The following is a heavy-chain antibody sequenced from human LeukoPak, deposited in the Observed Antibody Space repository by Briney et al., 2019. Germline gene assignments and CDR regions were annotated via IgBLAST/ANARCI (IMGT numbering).Heavy chain of an antibody. CDR2: VSASNGHT. J-gene: IGHJ4*02. D-gene: IGHD1/OR15-1a*01. CDR1: GYTFTSFG. CDR3: ARDHWNSDREFAF. Sequence: ASVKVSCKASGYTFTSFGISWVRQAPGEGLEWVGWVSASNGHTNYAQKFKGRVTMTTDTSTTTAFMDLRSLTSDDTAVYYCARDHWNSDREFAFWGQGTLATVSS. V-gene: IGHV1-18*01.